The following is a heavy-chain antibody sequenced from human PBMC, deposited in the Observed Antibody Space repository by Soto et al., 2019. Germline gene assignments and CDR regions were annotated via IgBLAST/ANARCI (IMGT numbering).Heavy chain of an antibody. CDR3: ARVSLFCTNGVCQFDY. CDR1: AYSFTHNW. J-gene: IGHJ4*02. Sequence: WESLTISLRFSAYSFTHNWIGWVRQMPGKGLEWMGSIYPGDSDTTYSPSFQGQVTISADRSIDTAYLQWSSLKASDTAMYYCARVSLFCTNGVCQFDYWGQGTQVTVSS. V-gene: IGHV5-51*01. CDR2: IYPGDSDT. D-gene: IGHD2-8*01.